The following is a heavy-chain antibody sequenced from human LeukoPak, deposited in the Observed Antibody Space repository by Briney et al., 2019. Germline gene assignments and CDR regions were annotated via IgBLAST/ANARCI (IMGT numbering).Heavy chain of an antibody. V-gene: IGHV3-74*01. CDR2: INSDGINT. D-gene: IGHD3-22*01. CDR1: GFTFSSYA. CDR3: ARDLGQYYDTSDNWFDP. Sequence: GGSLRLSCAASGFTFSSYAMHWVRQAPGKGLVWVSRINSDGINTSYADSGKGRFTISRDNAKNTLNLQMNSLRAEDTAVYYCARDLGQYYDTSDNWFDPWGQGTLVTVSS. J-gene: IGHJ5*02.